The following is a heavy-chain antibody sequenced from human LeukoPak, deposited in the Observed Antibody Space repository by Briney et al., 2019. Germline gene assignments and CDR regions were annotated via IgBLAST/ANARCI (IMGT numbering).Heavy chain of an antibody. V-gene: IGHV4-61*01. CDR1: GGSVSCGSYY. J-gene: IGHJ4*02. Sequence: SETLSLTCTVSGGSVSCGSYYWSWIRQPPGKGLERMGYIYYSGSNNYNPSLKSRVTISVDTSKNQFSLKLRSVTAADTAVYYCARANRIAVAGAFDYWGQGTLVTVSS. D-gene: IGHD6-19*01. CDR2: IYYSGSN. CDR3: ARANRIAVAGAFDY.